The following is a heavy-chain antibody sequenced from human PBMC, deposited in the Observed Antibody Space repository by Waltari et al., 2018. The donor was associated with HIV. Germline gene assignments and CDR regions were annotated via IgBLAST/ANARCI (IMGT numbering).Heavy chain of an antibody. J-gene: IGHJ3*02. V-gene: IGHV2-5*01. CDR1: GFSLSTSGVG. Sequence: QITLKESGPTLVKPTQTLTLTCTFSGFSLSTSGVGVGWIRQPPGKALEWLALIYWNDDKRYSPSLKSRLTITKDTSKNQVVLTMTNMDPVDTATYYCAHRRGWDIVVVIARSPRPRSDAFDIWGQGTMVTVSS. CDR3: AHRRGWDIVVVIARSPRPRSDAFDI. CDR2: IYWNDDK. D-gene: IGHD2-21*01.